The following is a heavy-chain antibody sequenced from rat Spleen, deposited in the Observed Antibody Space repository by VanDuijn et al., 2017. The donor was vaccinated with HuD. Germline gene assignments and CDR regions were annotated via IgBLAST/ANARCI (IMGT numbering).Heavy chain of an antibody. J-gene: IGHJ3*01. CDR1: GFTFSDYG. CDR3: ATAGTRISRFAY. D-gene: IGHD1-4*01. CDR2: ISPSGAIT. Sequence: EVQLVESGGGLVQPGNSLKLSCAASGFTFSDYGMHWIRQAPTKGLEWVASISPSGAITDYRDSVKGRFAISRDIAKSALYLQMDSLGSEDTATYYCATAGTRISRFAYWGQGTLVTVSS. V-gene: IGHV5-19*01.